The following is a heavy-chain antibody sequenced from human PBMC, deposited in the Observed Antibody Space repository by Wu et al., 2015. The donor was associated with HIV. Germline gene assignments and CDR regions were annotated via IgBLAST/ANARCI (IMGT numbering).Heavy chain of an antibody. V-gene: IGHV1-69*12. D-gene: IGHD6-13*01. CDR3: ARVGGSSWYREFDL. J-gene: IGHJ3*01. CDR2: TIPLFDTX. CDR1: GGTFSSFA. Sequence: QVQLVQSGAEVKKPGSSVKVSCKASGGTFSSFAVSWVRQAPGQGLEWMGGTIPLFDTXHSAQNFQGRVTITADESTSTAYMELSSLRYEDTAVYYCARVGGSSWYREFDLWGQGTMVTVSS.